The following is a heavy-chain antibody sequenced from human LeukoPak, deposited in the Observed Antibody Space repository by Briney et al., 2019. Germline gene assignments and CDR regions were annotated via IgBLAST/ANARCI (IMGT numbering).Heavy chain of an antibody. D-gene: IGHD2-2*01. CDR3: VSFYETY. Sequence: GGSLRLSCAASGNYWMHWVRQAPGKGLAWVSHINSDGSWTSYADSVKGRFTISKDNAKNTVYLQMNNLRAEDTAVYYCVSFYETYWGRGTLVTVSS. J-gene: IGHJ4*02. CDR1: GNYW. V-gene: IGHV3-74*01. CDR2: INSDGSWT.